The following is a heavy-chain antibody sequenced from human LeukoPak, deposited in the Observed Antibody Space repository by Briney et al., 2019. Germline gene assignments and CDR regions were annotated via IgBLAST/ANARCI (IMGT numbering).Heavy chain of an antibody. Sequence: ASVKVSCKASGGTFSSYAISWVRQAPGQGLEWMGGIIPIFGTANYAQKFQGRATITADKSTSTAYMELSSLRSEDTAVYYCARPVYYDILTGYSGRNWFDPWGQGTLVTVSS. V-gene: IGHV1-69*06. CDR1: GGTFSSYA. CDR3: ARPVYYDILTGYSGRNWFDP. D-gene: IGHD3-9*01. J-gene: IGHJ5*02. CDR2: IIPIFGTA.